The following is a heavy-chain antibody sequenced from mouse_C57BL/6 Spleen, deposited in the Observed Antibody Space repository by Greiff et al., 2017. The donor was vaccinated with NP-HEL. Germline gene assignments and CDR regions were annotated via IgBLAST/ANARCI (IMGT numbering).Heavy chain of an antibody. CDR1: GFSLTSYG. Sequence: QVQLQQSGPGLVQPSQSLSITCTVSGFSLTSYGVHWVRQSPGKGLEWLGVIWSGGSTDYNAAFISRLSISKDNSKSQVFFKMNSLQADDTAIYYCAREEYYYGSSYAWFAYWGQGTLVTVSA. D-gene: IGHD1-1*01. CDR3: AREEYYYGSSYAWFAY. CDR2: IWSGGST. V-gene: IGHV2-2*01. J-gene: IGHJ3*01.